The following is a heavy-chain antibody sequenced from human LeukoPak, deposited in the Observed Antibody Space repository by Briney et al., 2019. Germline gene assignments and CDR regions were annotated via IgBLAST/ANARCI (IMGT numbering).Heavy chain of an antibody. J-gene: IGHJ5*02. V-gene: IGHV4-59*01. CDR2: IYYSGST. CDR1: GGSISSYY. D-gene: IGHD3-22*01. Sequence: SETLSLTCTVSGGSISSYYWSWIRQPPGKGLEWIGYIYYSGSTNYNPSLKSRATISVDTSKNQFSLKLSSVTAADTAVYYCARGPVHYYEDGFDPWGQGTLVTVSS. CDR3: ARGPVHYYEDGFDP.